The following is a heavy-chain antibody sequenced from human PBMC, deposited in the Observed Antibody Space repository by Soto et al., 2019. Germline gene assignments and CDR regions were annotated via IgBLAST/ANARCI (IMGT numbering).Heavy chain of an antibody. CDR2: IIPMFGTT. CDR1: GGTFSSYA. V-gene: IGHV1-69*13. J-gene: IGHJ5*02. D-gene: IGHD2-15*01. CDR3: ARGVVVVAASQLGWFDP. Sequence: RASVKVSCKASGGTFSSYAINWVRQAPGQGFEWMGGIIPMFGTTKYAQRFQGRLTVSADESTSTAYMGLSSLRSEDTAVYYCARGVVVVAASQLGWFDPWGQGTLVTVSS.